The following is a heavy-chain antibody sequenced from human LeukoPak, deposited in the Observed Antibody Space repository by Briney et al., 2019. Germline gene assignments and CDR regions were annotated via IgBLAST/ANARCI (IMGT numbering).Heavy chain of an antibody. D-gene: IGHD3-22*01. V-gene: IGHV3-53*01. Sequence: GGSLRLSCAASGFTVSSNFMSWVRQAPGKGLEWVSVVYGGGTTYYAGSVKGRFTISRDNSKNALYLQMNSLRVEDTAVYYCARIDSSGFYPAYWGQGTLVTVSS. CDR3: ARIDSSGFYPAY. CDR1: GFTVSSNF. CDR2: VYGGGTT. J-gene: IGHJ4*02.